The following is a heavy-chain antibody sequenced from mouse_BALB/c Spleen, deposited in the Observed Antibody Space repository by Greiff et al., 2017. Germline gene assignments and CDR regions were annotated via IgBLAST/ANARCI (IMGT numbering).Heavy chain of an antibody. V-gene: IGHV1-39*01. CDR1: GYSFTDYI. CDR2: INPYYGST. Sequence: VQLKQTGPELVKPGASVKISCKASGYSFTDYIMLWVKQSHGKSLEWIGNINPYYGSTSYNLKFKGKATLTVDKSSSTAYMQLNSLTSEDSAVYYCARMGDGYYAMDYWGQGTSVTVSS. D-gene: IGHD2-3*01. J-gene: IGHJ4*01. CDR3: ARMGDGYYAMDY.